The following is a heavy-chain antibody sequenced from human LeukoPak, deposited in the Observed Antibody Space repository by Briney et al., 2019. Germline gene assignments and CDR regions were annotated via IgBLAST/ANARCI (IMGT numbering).Heavy chain of an antibody. V-gene: IGHV1-69*13. CDR3: ARDPATIFGVVIPDYYFDY. Sequence: SVKVSCKASGYTFTGYYMHWVRQAPGQGLEWMGGIIPIFGTANYAQKFQGRVTITADESTSTAYMELSSLRSEDTAVYYCARDPATIFGVVIPDYYFDYWGQGTLVTVSS. CDR1: GYTFTGYY. D-gene: IGHD3-3*01. J-gene: IGHJ4*02. CDR2: IIPIFGTA.